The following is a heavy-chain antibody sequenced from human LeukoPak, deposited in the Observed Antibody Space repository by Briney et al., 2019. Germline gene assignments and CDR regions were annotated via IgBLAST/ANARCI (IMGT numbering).Heavy chain of an antibody. CDR2: INHSGST. Sequence: PSETLSLTCAVYGGSFSGYYWSWIRQPPGKGLEWLGEINHSGSTNYNPSLKSRVTISVDTSKNQFSLKLSSVTAADTAVYYCARANSNYGYYYYGMDVWGQGTTVTVSS. V-gene: IGHV4-34*01. CDR1: GGSFSGYY. J-gene: IGHJ6*02. CDR3: ARANSNYGYYYYGMDV. D-gene: IGHD4-11*01.